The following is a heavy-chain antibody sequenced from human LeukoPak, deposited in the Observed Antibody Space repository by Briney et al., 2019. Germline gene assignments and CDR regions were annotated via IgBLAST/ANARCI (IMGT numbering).Heavy chain of an antibody. J-gene: IGHJ4*02. CDR1: GYTFTGYY. Sequence: ASVKVSCKASGYTFTGYYMHWVRQAPGQGLEWMGWINPNSGGTNYAQKFQGRVTMTRDTSISTAYMELSRLRSDDTAVYYCARVYPYYYDSSGNSKDYFDYWGQGTLVTVSS. D-gene: IGHD3-22*01. CDR2: INPNSGGT. CDR3: ARVYPYYYDSSGNSKDYFDY. V-gene: IGHV1-2*02.